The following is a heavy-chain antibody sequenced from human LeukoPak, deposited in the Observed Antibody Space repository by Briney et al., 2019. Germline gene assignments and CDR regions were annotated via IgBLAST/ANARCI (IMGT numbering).Heavy chain of an antibody. CDR3: AELGITIIGGV. V-gene: IGHV3-48*03. CDR2: FSGSGSTI. D-gene: IGHD3-10*02. Sequence: GGTLRPSSAPSGVTSRGFEVTWGAGAAGPRLKGGSYFSGSGSTIYYANSVKGRFTISRDNAKNSLYLQINSLRAEDTAVYYCAELGITIIGGVWGKGTTVTISS. CDR1: GVTSRGFE. J-gene: IGHJ6*04.